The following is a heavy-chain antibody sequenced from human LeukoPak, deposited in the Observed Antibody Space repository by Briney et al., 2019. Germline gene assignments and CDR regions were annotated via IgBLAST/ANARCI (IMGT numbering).Heavy chain of an antibody. Sequence: PGGSLRLSCTVSGFTFDGYGMNWVRQVPGKEPEWVSGLNWNGGGRRYADSVKGRFIISRDNAKGVLYLQLNDLRVEDTAVYYCARDAGPSGRSWFDPWGQGTLVTVSS. CDR1: GFTFDGYG. CDR2: LNWNGGGR. J-gene: IGHJ5*02. D-gene: IGHD3-10*01. V-gene: IGHV3-20*04. CDR3: ARDAGPSGRSWFDP.